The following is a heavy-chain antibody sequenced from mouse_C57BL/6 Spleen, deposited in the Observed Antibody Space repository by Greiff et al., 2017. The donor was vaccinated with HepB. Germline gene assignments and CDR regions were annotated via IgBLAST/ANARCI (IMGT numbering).Heavy chain of an antibody. CDR2: IYPGDGDT. D-gene: IGHD1-1*01. CDR3: ARDYYGSSEAMDY. CDR1: GYSFSSSW. Sequence: LVESGPELVKPGASVKISCKASGYSFSSSWMNWVKQRPGKGLEWIGRIYPGDGDTNYNGKFKGKATLTADKSSSTAYMQLSSLTSEDSAVYVCARDYYGSSEAMDYWGQGTSVTVSS. V-gene: IGHV1-82*01. J-gene: IGHJ4*01.